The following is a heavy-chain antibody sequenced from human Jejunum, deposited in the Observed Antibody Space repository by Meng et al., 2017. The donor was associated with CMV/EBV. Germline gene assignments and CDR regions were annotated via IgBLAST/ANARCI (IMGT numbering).Heavy chain of an antibody. Sequence: QVQLVQSGTEVKKPGASVKLSCKTSGYPFTDYSLNWVRQAPGQGLEWMGWISTYNGHANYAQKFQDRVTMTTDTSSSTTYMELRSLKSDDTAIYYCARDLDDYSNFMNYWGQGTLVTVSS. CDR1: GYPFTDYS. J-gene: IGHJ4*02. V-gene: IGHV1-18*01. D-gene: IGHD4-11*01. CDR3: ARDLDDYSNFMNY. CDR2: ISTYNGHA.